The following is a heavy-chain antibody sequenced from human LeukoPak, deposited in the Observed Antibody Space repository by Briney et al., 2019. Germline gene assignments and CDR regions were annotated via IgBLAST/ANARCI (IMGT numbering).Heavy chain of an antibody. CDR1: GGSISSYY. Sequence: SETLSLTCTVSGGSISSYYWSWIRQPPGKGLEWIGYIYYSGSTNYNPSLKSRVTISVDTSKNQFSLKLSSVTAADTAVYYCAREPYDFWSGPNWFDPWGQGTLVTVSS. J-gene: IGHJ5*02. V-gene: IGHV4-59*12. D-gene: IGHD3-3*01. CDR3: AREPYDFWSGPNWFDP. CDR2: IYYSGST.